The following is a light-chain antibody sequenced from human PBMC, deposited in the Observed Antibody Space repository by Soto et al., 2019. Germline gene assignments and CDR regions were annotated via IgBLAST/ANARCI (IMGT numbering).Light chain of an antibody. V-gene: IGKV3-20*01. CDR3: QQYGRSLYT. Sequence: EIVLTQSPGTLSLSPGERATLSCRASQSVSSSYLAWYQQKPGQAPRLLLYGASSRATGIPDRFSGSGSGTDFTLTISRLEPEYFAVYYCQQYGRSLYTFGQGTKLEIK. CDR2: GAS. J-gene: IGKJ2*01. CDR1: QSVSSSY.